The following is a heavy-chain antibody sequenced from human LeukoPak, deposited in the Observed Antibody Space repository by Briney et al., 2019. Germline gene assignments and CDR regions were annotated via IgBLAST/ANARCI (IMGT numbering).Heavy chain of an antibody. V-gene: IGHV4-39*07. J-gene: IGHJ4*02. D-gene: IGHD3-22*01. CDR1: GGSISSSSYY. Sequence: SETLSLTCTVSGGSISSSSYYWGWIRQLPGKGLEWIGSIYYSGSTYYNPSLKSRVTISVDTSKNQFSLKLSSVTAADTAVYYCARRGVVVITYDYWGQGTLVTVSS. CDR3: ARRGVVVITYDY. CDR2: IYYSGST.